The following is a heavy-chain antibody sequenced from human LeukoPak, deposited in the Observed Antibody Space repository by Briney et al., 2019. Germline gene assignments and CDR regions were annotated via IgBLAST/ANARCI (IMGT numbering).Heavy chain of an antibody. CDR3: AREGQWLAVWFDP. J-gene: IGHJ5*02. D-gene: IGHD6-19*01. CDR1: GGSISGYY. V-gene: IGHV4-59*01. CDR2: IHYSGST. Sequence: SETLSLTCTVSGGSISGYYWSWVRQPPGRGLEWIGYIHYSGSTNYNPSLKSRVTISLDTSKNQFSLKLTSVTAADTAVYYCAREGQWLAVWFDPWGQGTLVTVSS.